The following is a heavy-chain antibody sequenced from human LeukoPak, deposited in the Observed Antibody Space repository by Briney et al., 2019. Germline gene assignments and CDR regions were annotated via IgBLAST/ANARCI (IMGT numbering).Heavy chain of an antibody. V-gene: IGHV4-59*01. D-gene: IGHD3-10*01. CDR1: GGSISSYY. J-gene: IGHJ6*04. CDR2: TYYSGST. CDR3: ARENGYGSGSYYYYYYGMDV. Sequence: SETLSLTCTVSGGSISSYYWSWIRQPPGKGLEWIGYTYYSGSTNYNPSLKSRVTISVDTSKNQFSLKLSSVTAADTAVYYCARENGYGSGSYYYYYYGMDVWGKGTTVTVSS.